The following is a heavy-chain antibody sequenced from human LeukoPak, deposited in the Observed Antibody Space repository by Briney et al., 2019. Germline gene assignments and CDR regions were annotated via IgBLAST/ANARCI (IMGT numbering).Heavy chain of an antibody. CDR2: IYPGDSDT. V-gene: IGHV5-51*01. CDR1: GYSFSSYW. D-gene: IGHD3-10*01. J-gene: IGHJ4*02. Sequence: GESLKISCKGSGYSFSSYWIGWVRQMPGKGLEWMGIIYPGDSDTRYSASFQGQVTMSADKSSSTAYLQWSSLKASDTAMYYCASTYGSGGHSLAYWGQGTLVTVSS. CDR3: ASTYGSGGHSLAY.